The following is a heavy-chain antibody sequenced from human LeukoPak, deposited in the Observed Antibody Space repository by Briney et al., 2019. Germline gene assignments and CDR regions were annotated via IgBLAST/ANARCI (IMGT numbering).Heavy chain of an antibody. D-gene: IGHD1-26*01. Sequence: ASVKVSCKASGYTFTTYYIHWVRQAPGQGLEWMGFINPSGGATGYAQSFKGRVTMTRDMSTSTVYMELSSLRSEDTAVYFCARNVGSGPDYWGQGTLVTVSS. V-gene: IGHV1-46*01. CDR2: INPSGGAT. J-gene: IGHJ4*02. CDR3: ARNVGSGPDY. CDR1: GYTFTTYY.